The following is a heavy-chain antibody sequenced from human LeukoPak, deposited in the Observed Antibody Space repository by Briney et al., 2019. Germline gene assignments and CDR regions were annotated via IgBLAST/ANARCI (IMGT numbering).Heavy chain of an antibody. V-gene: IGHV3-30*02. CDR1: GFTFSSYG. D-gene: IGHD3-10*01. CDR3: ARMLYYYGSGSAFDY. CDR2: IRYDGSNK. Sequence: GGSLRLSCAASGFTFSSYGMHWVRQAPGKGLEWVAFIRYDGSNKYYADSVKGRFTISRDNSKNTLYLQMNSLRAEDTAVYYFARMLYYYGSGSAFDYWGQGTLVTISS. J-gene: IGHJ4*02.